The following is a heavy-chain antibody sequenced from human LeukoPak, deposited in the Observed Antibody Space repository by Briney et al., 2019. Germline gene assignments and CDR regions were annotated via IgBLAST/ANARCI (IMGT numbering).Heavy chain of an antibody. V-gene: IGHV3-53*01. J-gene: IGHJ4*02. CDR1: GFTVGSNY. Sequence: GGSLRLSCAASGFTVGSNYMSWVRQAPGKGLEWVSVIYSGGSTYYADSVKGRFTISRDNSKNTLYLQMNSLRAEDTAVYYCARVATNLDDYVYWGQGTLVTVSS. CDR2: IYSGGST. CDR3: ARVATNLDDYVY. D-gene: IGHD4-17*01.